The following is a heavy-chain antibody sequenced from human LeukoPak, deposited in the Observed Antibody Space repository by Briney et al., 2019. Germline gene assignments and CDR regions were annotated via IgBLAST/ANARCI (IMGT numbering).Heavy chain of an antibody. Sequence: SETLSLTCAVYGGSFSGYYWSWIRQPPGKGLEWIGETNHSGSTNYNPSLKSRVTISVDTSKNQFSPKLSSVTAADTAVYYCARGVAVAGRVLWFDPWGQGTLVTVSS. CDR3: ARGVAVAGRVLWFDP. CDR1: GGSFSGYY. V-gene: IGHV4-34*01. D-gene: IGHD6-19*01. CDR2: TNHSGST. J-gene: IGHJ5*02.